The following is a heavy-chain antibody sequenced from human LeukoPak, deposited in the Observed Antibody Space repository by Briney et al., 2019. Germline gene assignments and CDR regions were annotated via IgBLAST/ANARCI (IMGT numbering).Heavy chain of an antibody. CDR1: GYSISSGYY. CDR3: ARDATMMGNYFNY. V-gene: IGHV4-38-2*02. Sequence: RSSETLSLTCTVSGYSISSGYYWGWIRQPPGQGLEWIGSIDHSGSTHYNPSLKSRVTISVDTSKNQFSLKLSSVTAADTALYYCARDATMMGNYFNYWGQGTLVTVSS. D-gene: IGHD5-12*01. CDR2: IDHSGST. J-gene: IGHJ4*02.